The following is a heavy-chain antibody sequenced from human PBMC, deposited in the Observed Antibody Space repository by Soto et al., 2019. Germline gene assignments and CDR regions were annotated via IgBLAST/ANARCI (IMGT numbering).Heavy chain of an antibody. CDR3: TRDPIRLDYGDYDRAFDI. D-gene: IGHD4-17*01. CDR1: GFTFGDYA. Sequence: GGSLRLSCTASGFTFGDYAMSWFRQAPGKGLEWVGFIRSKAYGGTTEYAASVKGRFTISRDDSKSIAYLQMNSLKTEDTAVYYCTRDPIRLDYGDYDRAFDIWGQGTMVTVSS. J-gene: IGHJ3*02. V-gene: IGHV3-49*03. CDR2: IRSKAYGGTT.